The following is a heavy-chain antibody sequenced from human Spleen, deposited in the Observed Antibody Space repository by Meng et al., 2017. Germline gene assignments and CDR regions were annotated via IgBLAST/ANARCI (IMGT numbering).Heavy chain of an antibody. D-gene: IGHD6-19*01. CDR3: TVYISGHI. J-gene: IGHJ3*02. CDR1: GFIFSGSD. V-gene: IGHV3-73*01. CDR2: ITTKANNYAT. Sequence: GSLKISCAASGFIFSGSDIHWVRQASGKGLEWVGRITTKANNYATAYAASVKGRFSISRDDSKITSYLQMNSLRSEDTALYYCTVYISGHIWGRGTVVTVSS.